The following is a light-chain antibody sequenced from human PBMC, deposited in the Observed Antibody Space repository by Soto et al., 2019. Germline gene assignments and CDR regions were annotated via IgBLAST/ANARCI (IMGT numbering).Light chain of an antibody. J-gene: IGKJ4*01. CDR3: QQRASSPIT. V-gene: IGKV3-20*01. Sequence: EKMMTQSPATLSVSPGEGTTLSCRASQGIGDTLAWYQHKPGRAPRLLIYGKSSRATGIPDRFSGSGSGTDFTLIISKVEPEDFGVYFCQQRASSPITSGGGTKV. CDR1: QGIGDT. CDR2: GKS.